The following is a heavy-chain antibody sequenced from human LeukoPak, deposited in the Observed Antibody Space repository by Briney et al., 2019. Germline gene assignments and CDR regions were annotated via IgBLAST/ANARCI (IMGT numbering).Heavy chain of an antibody. J-gene: IGHJ3*02. D-gene: IGHD3-10*01. CDR2: INHSGST. Sequence: SETLSLTCAVYGGSFSGYYWSWIRQPPGKGLEWIGEINHSGSTNHNPSLKSRVTISVDTSKNQFSLKLSSVTAADTAVYYCARSPVRVRLHAFDIWGQGTMVTVSS. CDR1: GGSFSGYY. CDR3: ARSPVRVRLHAFDI. V-gene: IGHV4-34*01.